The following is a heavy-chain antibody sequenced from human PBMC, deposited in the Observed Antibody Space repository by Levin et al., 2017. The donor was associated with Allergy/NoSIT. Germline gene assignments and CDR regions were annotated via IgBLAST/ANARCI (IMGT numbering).Heavy chain of an antibody. CDR2: IHYTGST. CDR1: GGSISSYY. J-gene: IGHJ1*01. D-gene: IGHD2-2*01. V-gene: IGHV4-59*01. Sequence: TSQTLSLTCTVSGGSISSYYWSWIRRPPGKGLEWIGYIHYTGSTAYNPSLKSRVTISVDTSKNQFSLKLSSVTAADTAVYYCARGSTSWSWSLQHWGQGTLVTVSS. CDR3: ARGSTSWSWSLQH.